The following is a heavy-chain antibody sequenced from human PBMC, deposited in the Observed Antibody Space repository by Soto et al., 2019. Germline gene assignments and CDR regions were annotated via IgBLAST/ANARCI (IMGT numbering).Heavy chain of an antibody. J-gene: IGHJ4*02. CDR1: GFTFTRFR. Sequence: EVQLVESGGGLVKPGGSLRLSCAASGFTFTRFRMNWVRQTPGKGLEWVSSISSSGSDIYCANSVKGRFTISRDNSENSLYLQMNSLRADDTAVYFCARSNYGDFLFYFESWGQGTPVTVSS. D-gene: IGHD4-17*01. CDR3: ARSNYGDFLFYFES. V-gene: IGHV3-21*01. CDR2: ISSSGSDI.